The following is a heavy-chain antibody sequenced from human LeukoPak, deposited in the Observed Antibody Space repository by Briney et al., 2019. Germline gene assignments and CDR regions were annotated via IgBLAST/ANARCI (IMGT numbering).Heavy chain of an antibody. CDR2: IYTSGST. V-gene: IGHV4-4*07. CDR3: ARDQSDFGVVIIGWFDP. CDR1: GGSISSYY. J-gene: IGHJ5*02. D-gene: IGHD3-3*01. Sequence: PSETLSLTCTVSGGSISSYYWSWIRQPAGKGLEWIGRIYTSGSTNYNPSLKSRVTMSVDTSKNQFSLKLSSVTAADTAVYYCARDQSDFGVVIIGWFDPWGQGTLVTVSS.